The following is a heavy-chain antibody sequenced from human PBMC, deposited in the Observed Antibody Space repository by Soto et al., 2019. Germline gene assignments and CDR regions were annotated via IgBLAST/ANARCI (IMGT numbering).Heavy chain of an antibody. Sequence: GSLRLSCAASGFTFSSYWMHWVRQAPGKGLVWVSRINSDGSSTSYADSVKGRFTISRDNAKNTLYLQMNSLRAEDTAVYYCAREPYYYGSGSYLGMDVWGQGTTVTVSS. J-gene: IGHJ6*02. V-gene: IGHV3-74*01. CDR1: GFTFSSYW. D-gene: IGHD3-10*01. CDR2: INSDGSST. CDR3: AREPYYYGSGSYLGMDV.